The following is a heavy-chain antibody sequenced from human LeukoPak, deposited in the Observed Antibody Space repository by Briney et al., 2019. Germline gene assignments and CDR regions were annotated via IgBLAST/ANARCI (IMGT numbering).Heavy chain of an antibody. Sequence: PSETLSLTCTVSGGSISRSSYYWGWIRQPPGKGLEWIGYMYNSWSTNYNPSLKSRVTISVDTSKNQFSLRVSSVTAADTAVYYCARADRWPAEYFQHWGQGTLVTVSS. V-gene: IGHV4-61*05. CDR2: MYNSWST. J-gene: IGHJ1*01. CDR3: ARADRWPAEYFQH. CDR1: GGSISRSSYY. D-gene: IGHD2-15*01.